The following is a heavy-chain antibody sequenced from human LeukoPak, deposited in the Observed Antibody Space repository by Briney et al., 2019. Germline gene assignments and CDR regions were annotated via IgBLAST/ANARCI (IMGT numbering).Heavy chain of an antibody. J-gene: IGHJ4*02. CDR1: GFSLTDYP. V-gene: IGHV3-48*02. D-gene: IGHD3-9*01. Sequence: GGSLRLSCATSGFSLTDYPMNWVRQAPGXGXXXXXNIRTTAEGAKYAYXADSVKGRVTISRDDGKNTLYLHMNSLRDDDTAVYYCATDQRYAFDYWGQGILVTVSS. CDR2: IRTTAEGAKYA. CDR3: ATDQRYAFDY.